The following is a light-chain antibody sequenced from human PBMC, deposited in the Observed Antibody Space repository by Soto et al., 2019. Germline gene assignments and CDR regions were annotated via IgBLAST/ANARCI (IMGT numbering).Light chain of an antibody. CDR2: GAS. J-gene: IGKJ1*01. CDR3: QQYGSSRT. V-gene: IGKV3-20*01. CDR1: QTVSNNY. Sequence: EIVLTQSPGTLSLSPGGRATLSCRASQTVSNNYLAWYQQKPGQAPRLFIYGASTRATGIPDRFSGSGSGTDFTLTISRLEPEDFAVYYCQQYGSSRTFGQGTKVDIK.